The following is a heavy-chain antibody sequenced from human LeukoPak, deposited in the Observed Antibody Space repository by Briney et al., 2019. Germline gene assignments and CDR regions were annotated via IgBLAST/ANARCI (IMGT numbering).Heavy chain of an antibody. Sequence: GGSLRLSCAASGFTFSRYGMHWVCQAPGRGLEWVSLISYDGVTKYYADTVKGRFTISRDNSKNTLYVQMNSLRAEDTAVYYCAKDRGSSSSAYGMDVWGQGTTVTVSS. D-gene: IGHD6-13*01. CDR2: ISYDGVTK. V-gene: IGHV3-30*18. J-gene: IGHJ6*02. CDR3: AKDRGSSSSAYGMDV. CDR1: GFTFSRYG.